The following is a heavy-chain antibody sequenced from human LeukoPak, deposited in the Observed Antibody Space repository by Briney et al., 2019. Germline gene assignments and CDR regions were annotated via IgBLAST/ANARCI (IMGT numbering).Heavy chain of an antibody. D-gene: IGHD2-8*01. J-gene: IGHJ6*03. CDR2: INPSGGST. CDR1: GYTFTSYG. V-gene: IGHV1-46*01. CDR3: ARDGRHCTNGVCPGYYYYYYMDV. Sequence: ASVKVSCKASGYTFTSYGISWVRQAPGQGLEWMGIINPSGGSTSYAQKFQGRVTMTRDMSTSTVYMELSSLRSEDTAVYYCARDGRHCTNGVCPGYYYYYYMDVWGKGTTVTVSS.